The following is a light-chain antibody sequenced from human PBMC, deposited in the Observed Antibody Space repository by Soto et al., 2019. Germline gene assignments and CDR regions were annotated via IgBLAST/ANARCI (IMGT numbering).Light chain of an antibody. J-gene: IGKJ4*01. V-gene: IGKV1-33*01. CDR2: AAS. CDR3: QQYDHSSLN. CDR1: QSISSY. Sequence: DIQMTQSPSSLSASVGDRVTITCRASQSISSYLNYYHQKPGKAPKLLIFAASSLQSGVPSTFSGSASGTYFTFTITSLQPEDIATYYCQQYDHSSLNFGVGTKV.